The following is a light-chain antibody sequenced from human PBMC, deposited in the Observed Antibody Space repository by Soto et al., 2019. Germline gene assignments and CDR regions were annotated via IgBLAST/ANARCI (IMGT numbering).Light chain of an antibody. CDR2: AAS. CDR1: QGISSY. J-gene: IGKJ1*01. CDR3: QQLKSYPRT. V-gene: IGKV1-9*01. Sequence: IQMTQSPSLLSASIGDRVTITCRASQGISSYLAWYQQKPGKAPNLLIYAASTLQSGVPSRFSSSGSGTDFTLTISSLQPEDFATYFCQQLKSYPRTFGQGTKVDIK.